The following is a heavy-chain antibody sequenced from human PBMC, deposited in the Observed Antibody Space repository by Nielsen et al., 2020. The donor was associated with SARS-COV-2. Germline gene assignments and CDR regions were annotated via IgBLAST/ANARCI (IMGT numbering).Heavy chain of an antibody. V-gene: IGHV4-34*01. J-gene: IGHJ4*02. CDR2: INQSGRT. D-gene: IGHD3-16*01. Sequence: SETLSLTCALSSGSFNNYYWTWIRQSPGKGLEWIGEINQSGRTKYNPSLSSRVTMSVDTAKKQFSLRLTSVTAADTAVYYCARARVLDVGPTFSTYFDYWGLGTLVTVSS. CDR3: ARARVLDVGPTFSTYFDY. CDR1: SGSFNNYY.